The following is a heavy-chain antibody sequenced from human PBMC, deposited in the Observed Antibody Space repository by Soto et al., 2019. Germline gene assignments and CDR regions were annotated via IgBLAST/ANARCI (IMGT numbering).Heavy chain of an antibody. J-gene: IGHJ4*02. CDR3: AKDTSGAVAGTGY. D-gene: IGHD6-19*01. CDR1: GFTFDDYA. Sequence: GGSLRLSCAASGFTFDDYAMHWVRQAPGKGLEWVSGISWNGGSIGYADSVKGRFTISRDNAKNSLYLQMNSLRAEDTALYYCAKDTSGAVAGTGYWGQGSMVTVS. V-gene: IGHV3-9*01. CDR2: ISWNGGSI.